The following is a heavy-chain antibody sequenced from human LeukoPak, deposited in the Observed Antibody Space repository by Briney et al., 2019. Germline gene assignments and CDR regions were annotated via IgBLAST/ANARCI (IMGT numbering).Heavy chain of an antibody. CDR2: IGSTSI. CDR1: GFSTSTYS. V-gene: IGHV3-48*01. D-gene: IGHD3-10*02. J-gene: IGHJ4*02. CDR3: ARDGPPVCAGDFDY. Sequence: PGGSLRLSCAASGFSTSTYSMGWVRQAPGKGLEWVSYIGSTSIYADSVKGRFTISRDNAKNSLFLQMNSLRAEDTAVYYCARDGPPVCAGDFDYWGQGTPVTVSS.